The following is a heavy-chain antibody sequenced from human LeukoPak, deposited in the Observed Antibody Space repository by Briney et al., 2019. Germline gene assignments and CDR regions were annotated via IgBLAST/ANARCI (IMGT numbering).Heavy chain of an antibody. D-gene: IGHD6-19*01. J-gene: IGHJ4*02. CDR3: ATASSGWYLVRV. CDR2: FDPEDGET. Sequence: ASVKVSCKVSGYTLTELSMHWVRQAPGKGLEWMGGFDPEDGETIYAQKFQGRVTMTEDTSTDTAYMELSSLTSEDTAVYYCATASSGWYLVRVWGQGTLVTVSS. CDR1: GYTLTELS. V-gene: IGHV1-24*01.